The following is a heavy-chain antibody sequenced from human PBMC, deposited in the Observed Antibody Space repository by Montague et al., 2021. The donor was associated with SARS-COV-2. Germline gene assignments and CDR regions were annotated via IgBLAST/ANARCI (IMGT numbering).Heavy chain of an antibody. CDR3: ARIGATIGYYDYDGNNPFDH. D-gene: IGHD3-22*01. J-gene: IGHJ4*02. V-gene: IGHV2-5*02. Sequence: PALVKPTQTLTLTCTFSGFSLKTSGVGVGWIRQPPGEALEWLALIYWDDDRRYSPSLKSRLSITKDTSRNQVALTMTKMDPMDTATYYCARIGATIGYYDYDGNNPFDHWGQGTLVTVSS. CDR2: IYWDDDR. CDR1: GFSLKTSGVG.